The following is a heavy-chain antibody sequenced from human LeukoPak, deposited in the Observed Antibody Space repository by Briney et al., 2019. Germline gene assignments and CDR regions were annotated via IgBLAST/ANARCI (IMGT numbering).Heavy chain of an antibody. J-gene: IGHJ5*02. CDR3: ARGPMRGWFDP. CDR2: IYTGGSA. CDR1: GGSISSENYY. Sequence: SQTLSLTCSVSGGSISSENYYWSWIRQPAGKGLEWIGRIYTGGSANYNPSLKSRVTISVDTSKNQFSLKLNSVTAADTAVFYCARGPMRGWFDPWGQGTLVTVSS. V-gene: IGHV4-61*02.